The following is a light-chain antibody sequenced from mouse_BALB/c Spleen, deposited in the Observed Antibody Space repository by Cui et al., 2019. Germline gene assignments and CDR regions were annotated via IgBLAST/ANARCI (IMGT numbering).Light chain of an antibody. J-gene: IGKJ4*01. V-gene: IGKV12-41*01. CDR2: NAK. CDR1: GNIRNY. Sequence: DIQMTQSPASITASVGETVTSTCRASGNIRNYLAWYQQKQGKAPQLLVYNAKTLADGVPSRFSGSGSGTQYSLKINSLQPEDFGSYYCQHFWSTPFTFGSGTKLEIK. CDR3: QHFWSTPFT.